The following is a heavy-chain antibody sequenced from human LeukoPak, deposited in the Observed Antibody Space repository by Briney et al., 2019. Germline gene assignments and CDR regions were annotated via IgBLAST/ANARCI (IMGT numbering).Heavy chain of an antibody. Sequence: GGSLRLSCAASGFTFSSYSMNWVRQAPGKGLEWVSAISGSGGSTYYADSVKGRFTISRDNSKNTLYLQMNSLRAEDTAVYYCARSIAVAGEGFFDYWGQGTLVTVSS. D-gene: IGHD6-19*01. CDR1: GFTFSSYS. CDR3: ARSIAVAGEGFFDY. CDR2: ISGSGGST. V-gene: IGHV3-23*01. J-gene: IGHJ4*02.